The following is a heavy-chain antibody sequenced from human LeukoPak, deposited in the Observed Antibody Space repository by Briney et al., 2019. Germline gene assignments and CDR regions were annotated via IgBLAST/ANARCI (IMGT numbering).Heavy chain of an antibody. D-gene: IGHD3-3*01. CDR3: ARGLPGTYYDFWSGSKYFDY. CDR2: MNPNSGNT. CDR1: GYTFTSYY. V-gene: IGHV1-8*02. Sequence: ASVKVSCKASGYTFTSYYMHWVRQATGQGLEWMGWMNPNSGNTGYAQKFQGRVTMTRNTSISTAYMELSSLRSEDTAVYYCARGLPGTYYDFWSGSKYFDYWGQGTLVTVSS. J-gene: IGHJ4*02.